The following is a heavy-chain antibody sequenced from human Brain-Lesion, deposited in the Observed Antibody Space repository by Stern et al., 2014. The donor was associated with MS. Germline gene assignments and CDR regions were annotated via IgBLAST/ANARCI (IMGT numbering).Heavy chain of an antibody. CDR1: GGSISSSNW. Sequence: QLQLQESGPGLVKPSGTLSLTCAVSGGSISSSNWWSWVRQSPGKGLEWIGESDHSGSTIYNPSLKSPVTVSVDKSKTRFSRTLRSVTAADTAVYFCARFPASRPHVFDSWGQGTLVTVSS. D-gene: IGHD6-13*01. J-gene: IGHJ4*02. CDR3: ARFPASRPHVFDS. CDR2: SDHSGST. V-gene: IGHV4-4*02.